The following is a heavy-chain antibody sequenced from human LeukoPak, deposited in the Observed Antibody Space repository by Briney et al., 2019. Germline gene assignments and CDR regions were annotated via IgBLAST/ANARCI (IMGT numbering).Heavy chain of an antibody. CDR3: ITDIGGGSRAIDY. Sequence: GGSLRLSCATSGFTFNYAWMSWVRQAPGKGLEWVGRIKSKTDGGTTDYAAPVKGRFTISRDDSKNTLCLQMNSLKTEGTAVYYCITDIGGGSRAIDYWGQGTLVTVSS. D-gene: IGHD2-15*01. CDR1: GFTFNYAW. CDR2: IKSKTDGGTT. J-gene: IGHJ4*02. V-gene: IGHV3-15*01.